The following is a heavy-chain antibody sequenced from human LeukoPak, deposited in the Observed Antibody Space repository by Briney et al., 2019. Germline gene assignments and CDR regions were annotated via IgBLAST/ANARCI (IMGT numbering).Heavy chain of an antibody. V-gene: IGHV1-18*01. J-gene: IGHJ6*02. D-gene: IGHD5-18*01. CDR2: ISAYSGNT. CDR1: GYTFTSYG. Sequence: GASVKVSCKASGYTFTSYGISWVRQAPGQGLEWMGWISAYSGNTNYAQKLQGRVTMTTDTSTSTAYMELRSLRSDDTAVYYCARDKRYSRYYGMDVWGQGTTVTVSS. CDR3: ARDKRYSRYYGMDV.